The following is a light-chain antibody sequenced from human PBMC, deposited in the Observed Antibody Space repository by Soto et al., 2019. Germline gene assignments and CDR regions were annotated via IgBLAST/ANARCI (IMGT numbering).Light chain of an antibody. J-gene: IGKJ1*01. V-gene: IGKV4-1*01. Sequence: DIVMTQSPDSLAVSLGERATINCKSSQSVLNMSNNKNYLAWYQQKSGQPPKLLISWATTRESDIPDRFSGSGSGSDFTLTISSLQPDDFATYYCQQYNSYSFGQGTKVEIK. CDR1: QSVLNMSNNKNY. CDR3: QQYNSYS. CDR2: WAT.